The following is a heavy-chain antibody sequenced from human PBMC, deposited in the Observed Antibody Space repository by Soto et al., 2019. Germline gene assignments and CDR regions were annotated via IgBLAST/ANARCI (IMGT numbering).Heavy chain of an antibody. CDR2: INHSGST. CDR1: GASFSGYY. D-gene: IGHD5-12*01. V-gene: IGHV4-34*01. Sequence: PXESLSLSCTVYGASFSGYYWSWIRQPAGKGLEWIGEINHSGSTNYNPSLKSRVTISVDTSKNQFSLKLSSVTAADTAVYYCERHSRGGYNFNWFDPWGQGTLVTVSS. J-gene: IGHJ5*02. CDR3: ERHSRGGYNFNWFDP.